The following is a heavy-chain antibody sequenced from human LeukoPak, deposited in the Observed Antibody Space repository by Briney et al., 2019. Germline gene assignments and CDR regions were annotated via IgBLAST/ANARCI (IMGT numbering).Heavy chain of an antibody. V-gene: IGHV3-7*01. CDR3: ARGADNYGYIFDY. D-gene: IGHD5-18*01. CDR2: MRQDGGEI. CDR1: GFTFSSYW. J-gene: IGHJ4*02. Sequence: GGSLRLSCAASGFTFSSYWMSWVRQAPGKGLEWVANMRQDGGEIYYVDSVKGRFTISRDNARNSLFLQMNSLRAEDTAVYYCARGADNYGYIFDYWGQGTLVTVSS.